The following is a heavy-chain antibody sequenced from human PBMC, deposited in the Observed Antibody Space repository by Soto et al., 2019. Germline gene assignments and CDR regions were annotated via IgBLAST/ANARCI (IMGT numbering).Heavy chain of an antibody. Sequence: SETLSLTCTVSGGSISSYYWSWIRQPPGKGLEWIGYIFYSGSTNYNPSLKSRVTISVDTSKNQFSLKLSSVTAADTAVYYCARLSGGYYDSSGYYFGLSYYFDYWGQGTLVTVS. J-gene: IGHJ4*02. D-gene: IGHD3-22*01. CDR2: IFYSGST. V-gene: IGHV4-59*01. CDR1: GGSISSYY. CDR3: ARLSGGYYDSSGYYFGLSYYFDY.